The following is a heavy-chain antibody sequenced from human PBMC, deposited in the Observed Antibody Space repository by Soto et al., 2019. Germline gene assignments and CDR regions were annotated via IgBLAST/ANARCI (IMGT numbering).Heavy chain of an antibody. CDR1: GYTFTSYG. CDR2: ISALNDNT. J-gene: IGHJ4*02. CDR3: ARGRYGDY. Sequence: QVHLVQSGAEVRKPGASVKVSCKGSGYTFTSYGIAWVRQAPGQGLEWMGWISALNDNTNYAQKVQGRVTVTRDTYTSTAYMELRNLRSDDTAVYYCARGRYGDYWGQGALVTVSS. D-gene: IGHD1-1*01. V-gene: IGHV1-18*01.